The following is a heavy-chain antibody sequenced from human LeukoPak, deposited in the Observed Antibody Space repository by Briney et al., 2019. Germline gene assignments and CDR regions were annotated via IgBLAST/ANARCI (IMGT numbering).Heavy chain of an antibody. CDR1: GYTFTGYY. Sequence: APVKVSCKASGYTFTGYYMHWVRQAPGQGLEWMGWINPNRGGTNYAQKFQGWVTMTRDTSISTAYMELSRLRSDDTAVYYCARDIAVAGKNAFDIWGQGTMVTVSS. J-gene: IGHJ3*02. CDR3: ARDIAVAGKNAFDI. V-gene: IGHV1-2*04. CDR2: INPNRGGT. D-gene: IGHD6-19*01.